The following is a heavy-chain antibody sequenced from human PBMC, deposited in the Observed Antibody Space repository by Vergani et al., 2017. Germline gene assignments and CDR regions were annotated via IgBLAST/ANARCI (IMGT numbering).Heavy chain of an antibody. CDR3: SRGGYSVYDLNGYCCYYFMDV. CDR1: GFTFSVSA. J-gene: IGHJ6*03. Sequence: EVQLVESGGDLVQPGGPLKLPCAASGFTFSVSAVHWIRKASGKGLEWVGRIGSTADGPATVYDESLKVRFTIFRDDSQNTAYLQLNSLKTEDTAVYFCSRGGYSVYDLNGYCCYYFMDVWGKGTTVTVSS. CDR2: IGSTADGPAT. D-gene: IGHD5/OR15-5a*01. V-gene: IGHV3-73*02.